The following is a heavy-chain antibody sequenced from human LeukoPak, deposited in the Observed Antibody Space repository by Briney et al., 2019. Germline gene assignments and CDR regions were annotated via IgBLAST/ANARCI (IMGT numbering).Heavy chain of an antibody. CDR2: IYHSGST. D-gene: IGHD3/OR15-3a*01. Sequence: SETLSLTCAVSGGSISSGGYSWSWIRQPPGKGLEWIGYIYHSGSTYYNPSLKSRVTISVDRSKNQFSLSLSSATAADTAVYYCARVWTGYPGHFWGQGTLVTVSS. V-gene: IGHV4-30-2*01. J-gene: IGHJ4*02. CDR1: GGSISSGGYS. CDR3: ARVWTGYPGHF.